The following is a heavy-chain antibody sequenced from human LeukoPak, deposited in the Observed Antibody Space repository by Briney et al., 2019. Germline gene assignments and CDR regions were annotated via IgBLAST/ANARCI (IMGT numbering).Heavy chain of an antibody. J-gene: IGHJ5*02. Sequence: SETLSLTCTVSGGSISSYYWSWIRQPPGKGLEWIGYIYYSGSTNYNPSLKSRVTISVDTSKNQFSLKLSSVTAADTAVYYCAREAATGWFDPWGQGTLVTVAS. CDR2: IYYSGST. CDR1: GGSISSYY. CDR3: AREAATGWFDP. V-gene: IGHV4-59*01.